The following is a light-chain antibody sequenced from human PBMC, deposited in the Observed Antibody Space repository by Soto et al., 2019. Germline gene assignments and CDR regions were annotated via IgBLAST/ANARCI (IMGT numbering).Light chain of an antibody. J-gene: IGKJ2*01. V-gene: IGKV3-15*01. CDR3: QQYNNWPPEYT. CDR2: GAS. CDR1: QSVSTN. Sequence: EIVMTQSPATLSVSPGGRVTLSCRARQSVSTNLAWYQQRPGQAPRLLIYGASTRATGIPARFSGSGSGTAFTLTISSLQSEDSAVYYCQQYNNWPPEYTFGQGTKLEIK.